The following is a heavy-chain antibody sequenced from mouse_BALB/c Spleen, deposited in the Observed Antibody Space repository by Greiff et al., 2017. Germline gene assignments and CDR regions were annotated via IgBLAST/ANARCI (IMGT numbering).Heavy chain of an antibody. CDR1: GFNIKDTY. J-gene: IGHJ4*01. Sequence: EVQLQQSGAELVKPGASVKLSCTASGFNIKDTYMHWVKQRPEQGLEWIGRIDPANGNTKYDPKFQGKATITADTSSNTAYLQLSSLTSEDTAVYYCARFPLLLPTAYYAMDYWGQGTSVTVSS. CDR2: IDPANGNT. D-gene: IGHD2-3*01. V-gene: IGHV14-3*02. CDR3: ARFPLLLPTAYYAMDY.